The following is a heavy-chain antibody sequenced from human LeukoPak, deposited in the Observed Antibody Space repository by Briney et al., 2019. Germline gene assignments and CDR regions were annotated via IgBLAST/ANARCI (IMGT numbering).Heavy chain of an antibody. CDR3: AREPFEAGLDY. J-gene: IGHJ4*02. Sequence: GGSLRLSCEVSGFTFSNYSMNWVRQAPGKRLEWVSYISSSDSPIYYADFVKGRFTISRDNAKNSLYLQMNSLRAEDTAVYYCAREPFEAGLDYWGQGTLVTVSS. CDR1: GFTFSNYS. V-gene: IGHV3-48*04. D-gene: IGHD6-19*01. CDR2: ISSSDSPI.